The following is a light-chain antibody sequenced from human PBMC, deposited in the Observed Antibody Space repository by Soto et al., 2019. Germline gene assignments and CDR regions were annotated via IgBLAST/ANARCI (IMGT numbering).Light chain of an antibody. V-gene: IGLV2-11*01. CDR1: SSVIGAYKY. J-gene: IGLJ2*01. CDR3: YSYAGGYTHAV. CDR2: EVS. Sequence: SALTQPASVSGSPGQSITISCTGTSSVIGAYKYVSWYQQYPGKAPKLIIYEVSKRPSGVPDRFSGSKSGNTASLTISGLQAEDEADYYCYSYAGGYTHAVFGGGTKVTVL.